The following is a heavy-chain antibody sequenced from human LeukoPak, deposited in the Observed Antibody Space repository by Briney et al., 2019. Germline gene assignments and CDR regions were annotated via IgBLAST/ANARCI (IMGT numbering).Heavy chain of an antibody. J-gene: IGHJ5*02. CDR3: ATALLWFGELSVWFDP. D-gene: IGHD3-10*01. Sequence: PSETLSLTCAVPGGSISSGGYSWSWIPQPPGKGLEWIGYIYHSGSTYYNPSLKSRVTISVDRSKNQFSLKLSSVTAADTAVYYCATALLWFGELSVWFDPWGQGTLVTVSS. CDR2: IYHSGST. V-gene: IGHV4-30-2*01. CDR1: GGSISSGGYS.